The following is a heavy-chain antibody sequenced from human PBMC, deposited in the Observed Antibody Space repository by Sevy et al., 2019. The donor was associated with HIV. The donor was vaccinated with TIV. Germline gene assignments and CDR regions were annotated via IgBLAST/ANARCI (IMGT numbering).Heavy chain of an antibody. CDR1: GFAFSDYA. J-gene: IGHJ3*02. Sequence: RLSCEAFGFAFSDYAMHWVRQVPGKGLEWLAVVSYDGSNTSYADSVKGRFTVSRDNSKNTLYLQMNSLRRDDTAVFYCARFPPQRAFDIWGQGTTVTVSS. CDR2: VSYDGSNT. CDR3: ARFPPQRAFDI. V-gene: IGHV3-30-3*01.